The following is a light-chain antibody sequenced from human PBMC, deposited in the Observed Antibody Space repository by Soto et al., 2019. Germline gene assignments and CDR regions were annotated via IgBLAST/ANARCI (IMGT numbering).Light chain of an antibody. Sequence: DIQMTQSPSTLSGSVGDRVTITFRSSQTISSWLAWYQQKPGKAPKLLIYAASTLQSGVPSRFSGSGSGTEFTLTISSLQPDDFATYYCQHYNSYSEAFGQGTKV. CDR1: QTISSW. CDR3: QHYNSYSEA. V-gene: IGKV1-5*01. J-gene: IGKJ1*01. CDR2: AAS.